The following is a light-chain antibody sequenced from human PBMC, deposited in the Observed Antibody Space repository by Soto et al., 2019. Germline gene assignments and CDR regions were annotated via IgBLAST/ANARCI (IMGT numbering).Light chain of an antibody. CDR3: QSYDSSLSGYVV. CDR2: GNS. Sequence: QSVLTQPPSMSGAPGQRVTISCTGRSSNIGAGYDVHWYQQLPGTAPKLLIYGNSNRPSGVPDRFSGSKSGTSASRAITGLQAEDEADYYCQSYDSSLSGYVVFGGGTKLTVL. CDR1: SSNIGAGYD. V-gene: IGLV1-40*01. J-gene: IGLJ2*01.